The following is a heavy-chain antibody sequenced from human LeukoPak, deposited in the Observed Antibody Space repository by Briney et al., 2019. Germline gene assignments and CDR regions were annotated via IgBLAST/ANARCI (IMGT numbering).Heavy chain of an antibody. CDR2: ISGSGGST. Sequence: PGGSLRLSCAASGFTFSSYAMSWVRQAPGKGLEWVSAISGSGGSTYYADSVKGRFTISRDNSKNTLYLQMNSLRAEDTAVYYCANPGQGIQLWAAFDIWGQGTMVTVSS. CDR3: ANPGQGIQLWAAFDI. CDR1: GFTFSSYA. D-gene: IGHD5-18*01. V-gene: IGHV3-23*01. J-gene: IGHJ3*02.